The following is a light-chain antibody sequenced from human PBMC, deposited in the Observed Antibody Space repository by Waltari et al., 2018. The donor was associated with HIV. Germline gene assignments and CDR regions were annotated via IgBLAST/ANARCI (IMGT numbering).Light chain of an antibody. V-gene: IGLV6-57*01. CDR1: SGSIATAY. CDR2: ADY. J-gene: IGLJ3*02. CDR3: QSYDGTNWV. Sequence: NFVLTQPHSVSESPGQTVIIPCTRSSGSIATAYVQRYQQRPGSSPSTVIYADYQRPSGVPDRFSGSVDRSSNSASLTISGLRSDDEADYYSQSYDGTNWVFGGGTKLTV.